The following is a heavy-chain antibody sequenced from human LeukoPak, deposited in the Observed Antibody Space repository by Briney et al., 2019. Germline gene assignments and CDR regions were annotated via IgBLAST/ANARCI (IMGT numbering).Heavy chain of an antibody. V-gene: IGHV3-73*01. Sequence: PGGSLRLSCAASGFTFSGSAMHWVRQASGKGLEWVGRIRSKANSYATAYAASVKGRFTIFRDDSKNTAYLQMNSLKTEDTAVYYCTRLTGQQLVPGDYYYYMDVWGKGTTVTVSS. CDR1: GFTFSGSA. CDR3: TRLTGQQLVPGDYYYYMDV. CDR2: IRSKANSYAT. J-gene: IGHJ6*03. D-gene: IGHD6-13*01.